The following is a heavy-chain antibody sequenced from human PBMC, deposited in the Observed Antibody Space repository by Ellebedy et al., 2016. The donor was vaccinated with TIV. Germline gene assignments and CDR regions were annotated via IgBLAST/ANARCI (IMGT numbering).Heavy chain of an antibody. J-gene: IGHJ3*02. CDR2: MRDEGSDK. D-gene: IGHD4-17*01. CDR1: GFSFRSYW. V-gene: IGHV3-7*01. Sequence: GGSLRLFCAASGFSFRSYWMSWVRQAPGKGLEWVANMRDEGSDKYYVDSVKGRFTISRDNAKNSLYLQMNSLRAEDTSVYYCATDGSYGDYRSPAHAFVIWGQGTMVTVSS. CDR3: ATDGSYGDYRSPAHAFVI.